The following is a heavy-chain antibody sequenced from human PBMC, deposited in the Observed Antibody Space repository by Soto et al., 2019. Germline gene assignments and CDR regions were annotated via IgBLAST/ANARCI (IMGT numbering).Heavy chain of an antibody. CDR2: VSSSSSYV. Sequence: GGSLRLSCAASGFTFSSYSMNWVRQAPGKGLEWVSCVSSSSSYVYYADSVKGRFTISRDNAKNSLYLEMESLRGEDTAVYYCARGPYSSGSDPWGQGTLVTVSS. D-gene: IGHD6-19*01. J-gene: IGHJ5*02. V-gene: IGHV3-21*01. CDR1: GFTFSSYS. CDR3: ARGPYSSGSDP.